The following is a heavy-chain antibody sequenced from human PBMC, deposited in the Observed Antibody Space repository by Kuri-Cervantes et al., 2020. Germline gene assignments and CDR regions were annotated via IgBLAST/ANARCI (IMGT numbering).Heavy chain of an antibody. CDR2: IYYSGST. CDR3: ARVGSRRASHFDY. Sequence: SETLSLTCTVSGGSISSSSYYWGWIRQPPGKGLEWIGSIYYSGSTYYNPSLKSRVTISVDTSKNQFSLKLSSVTAADTAVHYCARVGSRRASHFDYWGQGTLVTVSS. J-gene: IGHJ4*02. D-gene: IGHD2-15*01. V-gene: IGHV4-39*01. CDR1: GGSISSSSYY.